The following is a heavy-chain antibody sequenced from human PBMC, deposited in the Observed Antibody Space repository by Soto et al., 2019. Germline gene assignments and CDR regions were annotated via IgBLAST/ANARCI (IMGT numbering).Heavy chain of an antibody. Sequence: QVQLVESGGGVVQPGRSLRLSCAASGFTFSSYGMHWVRQAPGKGLEWVAVISYDGSNKYYADSVKGRFTISRDNSKNTLYLQMNSLRAEDTAVYYCEKECSIAAAGTCFDYWGQGTLVTVSS. CDR1: GFTFSSYG. D-gene: IGHD6-13*01. V-gene: IGHV3-30*18. J-gene: IGHJ4*02. CDR2: ISYDGSNK. CDR3: EKECSIAAAGTCFDY.